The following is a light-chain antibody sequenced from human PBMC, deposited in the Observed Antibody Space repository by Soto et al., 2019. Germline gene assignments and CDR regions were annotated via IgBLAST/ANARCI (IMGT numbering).Light chain of an antibody. CDR1: QGISSN. J-gene: IGKJ1*01. V-gene: IGKV1-9*01. Sequence: QLTQSPSSLSASVGDRVTITCRASQGISSNLAWYQQKPGRAPKLLTFGGSTLQSGVPSRFSGSGSGTDFTLTISSLQAEDFATYFCQKLNAYPPWTFGEGTKVEIK. CDR2: GGS. CDR3: QKLNAYPPWT.